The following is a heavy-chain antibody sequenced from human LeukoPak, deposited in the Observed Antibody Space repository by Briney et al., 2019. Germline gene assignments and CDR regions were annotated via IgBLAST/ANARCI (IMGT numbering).Heavy chain of an antibody. J-gene: IGHJ4*02. CDR1: GFTFSDYY. Sequence: GGSLRLSCAASGFTFSDYYMSWIRQAPGKGLEWVSYISSSGSTIYYADSVKGRFTISRDNAKNSLYLQMNSLRVEDTAVYYCARDGVYYDFWSGYYTGSYWGQGTLVTVSS. D-gene: IGHD3-3*01. CDR2: ISSSGSTI. CDR3: ARDGVYYDFWSGYYTGSY. V-gene: IGHV3-11*04.